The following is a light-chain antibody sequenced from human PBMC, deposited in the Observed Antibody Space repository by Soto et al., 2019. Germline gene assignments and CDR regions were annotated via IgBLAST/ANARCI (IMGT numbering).Light chain of an antibody. V-gene: IGKV3-11*01. J-gene: IGKJ5*01. CDR2: DAS. Sequence: EIVLTQSPATLSLSPGEGATLSCRASQSVGSLLAWYQQKPGQAPRLVIYDASNSATGIPARSSGSGSGTDFTLTISSLEPEDFAVYYCQQRSNWPITFGQGTRLEIK. CDR1: QSVGSL. CDR3: QQRSNWPIT.